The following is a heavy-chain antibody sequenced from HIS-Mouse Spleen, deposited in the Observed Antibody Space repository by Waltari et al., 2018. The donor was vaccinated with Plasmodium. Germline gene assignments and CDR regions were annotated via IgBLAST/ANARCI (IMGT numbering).Heavy chain of an antibody. CDR1: GGSISSSRYY. J-gene: IGHJ4*02. Sequence: QLQLQESGPGLVQPSEPLSLRCTVPGGSISSSRYYWGWIRTPPGKGLEWIGSIYYSGSTYYNPSLKSRVTISVDTSKNQFSLKLSSVTAADTAVYYCARQLAYYDFWSGYSRGYYFDYWGQGTLVTVSS. V-gene: IGHV4-39*01. CDR2: IYYSGST. D-gene: IGHD3-3*01. CDR3: ARQLAYYDFWSGYSRGYYFDY.